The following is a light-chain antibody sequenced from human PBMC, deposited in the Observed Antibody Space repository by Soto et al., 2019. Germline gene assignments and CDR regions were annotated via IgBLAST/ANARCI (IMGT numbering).Light chain of an antibody. CDR1: SSDIGSYNL. V-gene: IGLV2-14*02. CDR2: EGT. Sequence: QSALTQPASVSGPPGQSIVISCNGSSSDIGSYNLVSWYQQYPGKAPKVMIFEGTKRPSGVSDRFSGSKSGNTASLAITGLQADDEADYYCQSYESSSLSGFVFGSGTKLTVL. CDR3: QSYESSSLSGFV. J-gene: IGLJ1*01.